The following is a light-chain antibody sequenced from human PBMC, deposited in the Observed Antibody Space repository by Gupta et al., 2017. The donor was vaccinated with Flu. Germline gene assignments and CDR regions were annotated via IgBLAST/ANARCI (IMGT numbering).Light chain of an antibody. CDR2: GAS. CDR3: QQYRESPRT. CDR1: QSVSSTF. J-gene: IGKJ1*01. Sequence: EIVLTQSPGTLSLSPGERATLSCRASQSVSSTFLAWYQQKPGQPPRLLIYGASSRATGIPDRFSGSGSGTDFTLTISRLEPEDFAVYYCQQYRESPRTFGQGTRVEI. V-gene: IGKV3-20*01.